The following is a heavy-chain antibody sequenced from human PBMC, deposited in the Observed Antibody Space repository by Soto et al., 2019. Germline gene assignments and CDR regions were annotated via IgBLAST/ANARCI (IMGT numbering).Heavy chain of an antibody. D-gene: IGHD6-6*01. CDR2: ISWNSGSI. CDR3: AKDSSSHLYYYSYMGG. J-gene: IGHJ6*03. Sequence: GGSLRLSCAASGFTFDDYAMHWVRQAPGKGLEWVSGISWNSGSIGYADSVKGRFTISRDNAKNSLYLQMNSLRAEDTALYYCAKDSSSHLYYYSYMGGLG. CDR1: GFTFDDYA. V-gene: IGHV3-9*01.